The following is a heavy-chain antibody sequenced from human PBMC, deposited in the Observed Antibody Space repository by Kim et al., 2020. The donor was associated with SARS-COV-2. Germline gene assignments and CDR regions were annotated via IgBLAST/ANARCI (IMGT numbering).Heavy chain of an antibody. J-gene: IGHJ4*02. D-gene: IGHD6-13*01. Sequence: LKGRVTISVYTSKNQFSLKLSSVTAADTAVYYCARKGGIAAAGDQGLFDYWGQGTLVTVSS. V-gene: IGHV4-34*01. CDR3: ARKGGIAAAGDQGLFDY.